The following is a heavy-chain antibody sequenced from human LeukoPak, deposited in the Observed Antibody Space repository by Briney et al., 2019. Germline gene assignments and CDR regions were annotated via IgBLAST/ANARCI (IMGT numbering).Heavy chain of an antibody. CDR1: GFTFSSYG. Sequence: GGSLRLSCAASGFTFSSYGMHWVRQAPGKGLEWVTFIRYDGSNKYYADSVKGRFTISRDNSKNTLYLQMNSLRAEDTALYYCAKGLERESRLDSWGQGTLVTVSS. D-gene: IGHD1-1*01. V-gene: IGHV3-30*02. CDR3: AKGLERESRLDS. CDR2: IRYDGSNK. J-gene: IGHJ4*02.